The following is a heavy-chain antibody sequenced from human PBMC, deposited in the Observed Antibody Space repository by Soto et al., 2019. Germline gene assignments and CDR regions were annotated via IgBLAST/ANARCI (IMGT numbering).Heavy chain of an antibody. CDR2: ISGSGGST. V-gene: IGHV3-23*01. J-gene: IGHJ6*02. CDR3: AKGLRTVGGPGGYYGMDV. CDR1: GFTFSSYA. Sequence: GGSLRLSCAASGFTFSSYAMSWVRQAPGKGLEWVSAISGSGGSTYYADSVKGRFTISRDNSKNTLYLQMNSLRAEDTAVYYCAKGLRTVGGPGGYYGMDVWGQGTTVTVSS. D-gene: IGHD2-15*01.